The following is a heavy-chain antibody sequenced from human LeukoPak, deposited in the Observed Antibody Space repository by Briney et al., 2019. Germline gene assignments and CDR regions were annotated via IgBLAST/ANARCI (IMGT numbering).Heavy chain of an antibody. J-gene: IGHJ4*02. V-gene: IGHV1-18*01. CDR1: GYTFTSYG. Sequence: ASVKVSCKASGYTFTSYGISWVRQAPGQGLEWMGWISAYNGNTNYAQKLQGRVTMTTDTSTSTAYMELRSLRSDDTAVYYCATALDYVWGSYRYNGYPLLDYWGQGTLVTVSS. CDR3: ATALDYVWGSYRYNGYPLLDY. CDR2: ISAYNGNT. D-gene: IGHD3-16*02.